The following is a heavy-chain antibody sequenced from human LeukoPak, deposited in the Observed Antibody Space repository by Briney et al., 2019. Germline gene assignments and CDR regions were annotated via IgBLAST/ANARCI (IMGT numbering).Heavy chain of an antibody. D-gene: IGHD2-2*01. J-gene: IGHJ4*02. CDR3: ARSDDIVVVPAPHFDY. V-gene: IGHV3-11*01. CDR2: ISSSGSTI. CDR1: GFTFSDYY. Sequence: GGSLRLSCAASGFTFSDYYMSWIRQAPGKRLEWVSYISSSGSTIYYADSVKGRFTISRDNAKNSLYLQMNSLRAEDTAVYYCARSDDIVVVPAPHFDYWGQGTLVTVSS.